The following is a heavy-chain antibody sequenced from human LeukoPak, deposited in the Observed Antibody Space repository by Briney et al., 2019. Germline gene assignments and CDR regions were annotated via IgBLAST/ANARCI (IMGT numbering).Heavy chain of an antibody. CDR3: ARGGGLDV. CDR1: GFTFSSYW. D-gene: IGHD3-16*01. V-gene: IGHV3-7*03. J-gene: IGHJ6*02. Sequence: GGSLRLSCAASGFTFSSYWMNWARQAPGKGLEWVASINHNENVNYYVDSVKGRFTISRDNAKNSLYLQMSNLRTEDTAVYFCARGGGLDVWGQGATVTVSS. CDR2: INHNENVN.